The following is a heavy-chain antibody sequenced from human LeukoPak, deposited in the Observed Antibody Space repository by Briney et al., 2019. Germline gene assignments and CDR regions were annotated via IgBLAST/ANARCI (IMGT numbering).Heavy chain of an antibody. CDR2: INPNSGGT. Sequence: ASVKVSCKASGYTFTGYYMHWVRQAPGQGLEWMGWINPNSGGTNYAQKFQGRVTMTRDTSISTAYMELSRLRSDDTAVYYCARDLGTPAADPTRDAFDIWGQGTMVTVSS. CDR3: ARDLGTPAADPTRDAFDI. J-gene: IGHJ3*02. D-gene: IGHD2-2*01. V-gene: IGHV1-2*02. CDR1: GYTFTGYY.